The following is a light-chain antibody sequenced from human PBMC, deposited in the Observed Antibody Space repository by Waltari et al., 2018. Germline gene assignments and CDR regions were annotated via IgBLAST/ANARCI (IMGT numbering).Light chain of an antibody. Sequence: QAVVTQEPSLTVSPGGTVTLTCASNTGVVTSGHFPYWFQQKPGQAPKTLIYDTTNKHSWAPARFSCSLLGGKAALTLSGAQPEDEADYFCFLVYGGVGVFGGGTKLTVL. CDR1: TGVVTSGHF. CDR3: FLVYGGVGV. J-gene: IGLJ3*02. CDR2: DTT. V-gene: IGLV7-46*01.